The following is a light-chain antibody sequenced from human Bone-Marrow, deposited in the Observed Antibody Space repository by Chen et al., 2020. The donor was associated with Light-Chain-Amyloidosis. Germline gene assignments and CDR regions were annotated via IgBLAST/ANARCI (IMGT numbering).Light chain of an antibody. CDR2: AAS. V-gene: IGKV1-39*01. CDR1: QSINIY. Sequence: DLQMTQSPSSLSVSVGDRVTITCRASQSINIYLNWYQQKPGEAPKLLIYAASSLHNGVPSRFRGSGSGTDFILTISSLQPEDSATYFCQQSYTIPYTFGQGTKLEIK. CDR3: QQSYTIPYT. J-gene: IGKJ2*01.